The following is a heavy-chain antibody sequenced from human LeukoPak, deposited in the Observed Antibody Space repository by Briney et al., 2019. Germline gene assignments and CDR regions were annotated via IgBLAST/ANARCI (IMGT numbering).Heavy chain of an antibody. CDR2: ISGSGGST. J-gene: IGHJ4*02. CDR3: ARVYGDYGRGHFDY. CDR1: AFTFSNYA. Sequence: GGSLRLSCAASAFTFSNYAMSWVRQAPGKGLEWVSGISGSGGSTYYADSVKGRFTISRDNAKNSLYLQMNSLRADDTAVYYCARVYGDYGRGHFDYWGQGTLVTVSS. V-gene: IGHV3-23*01. D-gene: IGHD4-17*01.